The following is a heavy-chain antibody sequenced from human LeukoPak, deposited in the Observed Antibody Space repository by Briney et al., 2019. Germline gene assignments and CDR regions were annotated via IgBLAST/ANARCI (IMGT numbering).Heavy chain of an antibody. J-gene: IGHJ6*02. V-gene: IGHV3-66*01. D-gene: IGHD3-10*01. Sequence: GGSLRLSCAASGFTLSSYAMSWVRQAPGKGLEWVSVIYSVGSTYYADSVKGRFTISRDNSKNTLYLQMNSLRAEDTAVYYCAGMVRGVIRYYYGMDVWGQGTTVTVSS. CDR1: GFTLSSYA. CDR2: IYSVGST. CDR3: AGMVRGVIRYYYGMDV.